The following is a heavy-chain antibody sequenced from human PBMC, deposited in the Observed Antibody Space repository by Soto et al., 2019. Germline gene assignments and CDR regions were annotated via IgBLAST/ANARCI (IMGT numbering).Heavy chain of an antibody. Sequence: QVQLVESGGGVVQPGRSLRLSCAASGFTFSSYGMHWVRQAPGKGLEWVAVISYDGSNKYYADSVKGRFTISRDNSKNTLYLQMNSLRAEDTSVYYCAKAQWVAAAGHLDSWGQGTLVTVSS. CDR1: GFTFSSYG. J-gene: IGHJ4*02. CDR2: ISYDGSNK. CDR3: AKAQWVAAAGHLDS. V-gene: IGHV3-30*18. D-gene: IGHD6-13*01.